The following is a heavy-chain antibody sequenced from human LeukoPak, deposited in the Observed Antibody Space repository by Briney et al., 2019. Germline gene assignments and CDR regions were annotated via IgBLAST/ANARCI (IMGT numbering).Heavy chain of an antibody. D-gene: IGHD5-12*01. J-gene: IGHJ4*02. CDR2: TYYRSKWSH. V-gene: IGHV6-1*01. CDR1: GDSVSSNSAA. CDR3: ARGRSGYDYFDY. Sequence: SQTLSLTCAISGDSVSSNSAAWNWIRQFPSRGLEWLGRTYYRSKWSHDYAISVKSRIIINPDTSENQFSLQLNSVTPVDTAVYYCARGRSGYDYFDYWGQGTVVTVSS.